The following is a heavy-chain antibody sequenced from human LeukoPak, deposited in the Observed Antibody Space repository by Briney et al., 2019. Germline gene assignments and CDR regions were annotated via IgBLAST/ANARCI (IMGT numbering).Heavy chain of an antibody. D-gene: IGHD5-12*01. CDR1: GFTFSSYS. CDR2: ISSSSSYI. V-gene: IGHV3-21*01. Sequence: GGSLRLSCAASGFTFSSYSMNWVRQAPGKGLEWVSSISSSSSYIYYADSVKGRFTISRDNAKNSLYLQMNSLRAEDTAVYYCARDPGYDRGFDYWGQGTLVTVSS. CDR3: ARDPGYDRGFDY. J-gene: IGHJ4*02.